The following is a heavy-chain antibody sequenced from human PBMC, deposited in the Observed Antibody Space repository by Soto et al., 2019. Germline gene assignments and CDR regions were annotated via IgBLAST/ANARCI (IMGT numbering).Heavy chain of an antibody. CDR1: GFSLSTSGMC. J-gene: IGHJ4*02. CDR2: IYYSGST. D-gene: IGHD3-16*01. CDR3: ARDLGEAFDY. V-gene: IGHV4-61*08. Sequence: SGPTLVNPTQTLTLTCTFSGFSLSTSGMCVSWVRQPPGKGLEWIGYIYYSGSTNYNPSLKSRVTISVDTSKNQFSLKLSSVTAADTAVYYCARDLGEAFDYWGQGTLVTVSS.